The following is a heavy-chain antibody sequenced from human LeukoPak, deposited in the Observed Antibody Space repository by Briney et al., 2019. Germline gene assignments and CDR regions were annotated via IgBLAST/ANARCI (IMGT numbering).Heavy chain of an antibody. CDR3: TREAYDYAQWYFDL. V-gene: IGHV3-73*01. J-gene: IGHJ2*01. Sequence: PGGSLRLSCAASGFTVSGSAMHWVRQASGKGLEWVGRIRSKANSYATGYAASVKGRFTISRDDSKNTAYLQMNSLKTEDTAVYYCTREAYDYAQWYFDLWGRGTLVTVSS. CDR2: IRSKANSYAT. D-gene: IGHD4-17*01. CDR1: GFTVSGSA.